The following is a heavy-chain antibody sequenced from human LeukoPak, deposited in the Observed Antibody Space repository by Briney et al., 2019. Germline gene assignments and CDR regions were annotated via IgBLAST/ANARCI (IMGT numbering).Heavy chain of an antibody. Sequence: SQTVSLTCSVSGVSISSVPYYWTWIRQHPGKGLEWIGYIYYSGSTYYNPSLESRVTISVDMSKNQFSLKLSSVTAADTAVYYCARDKGDYFYYGLDVWGKGTTVTVSS. CDR3: ARDKGDYFYYGLDV. V-gene: IGHV4-31*03. CDR2: IYYSGST. D-gene: IGHD5-24*01. CDR1: GVSISSVPYY. J-gene: IGHJ6*04.